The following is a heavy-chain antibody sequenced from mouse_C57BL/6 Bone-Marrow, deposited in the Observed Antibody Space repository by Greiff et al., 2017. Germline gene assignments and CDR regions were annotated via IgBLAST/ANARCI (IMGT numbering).Heavy chain of an antibody. J-gene: IGHJ4*01. Sequence: VKLMESGPELVKPGASVKISCKASGYTFTDYYINWVKQRPGQGLEWIGWIFPGSGSTYYNEKFKGKATLTVDKSSSTAYMLLSSLTSEDSAVYFCARGANWVYYYAMDYWGQGTSVTVSS. CDR2: IFPGSGST. V-gene: IGHV1-75*01. D-gene: IGHD4-1*01. CDR3: ARGANWVYYYAMDY. CDR1: GYTFTDYY.